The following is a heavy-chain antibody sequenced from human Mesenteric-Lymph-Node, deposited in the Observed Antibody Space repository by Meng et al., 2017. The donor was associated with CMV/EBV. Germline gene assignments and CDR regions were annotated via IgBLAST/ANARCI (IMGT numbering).Heavy chain of an antibody. CDR3: AREEPGGAVTMDL. Sequence: GGSLRLSCETSGFRFSDYYMSWVRQAPGKGLEWLSYISPFGGTMYYADSVKGRFTISRDNAKASLYLQMDSLRTEDTAVYYCAREEPGGAVTMDLWGQGTLVTVSS. D-gene: IGHD5-24*01. J-gene: IGHJ5*02. CDR1: GFRFSDYY. V-gene: IGHV3-11*04. CDR2: ISPFGGTM.